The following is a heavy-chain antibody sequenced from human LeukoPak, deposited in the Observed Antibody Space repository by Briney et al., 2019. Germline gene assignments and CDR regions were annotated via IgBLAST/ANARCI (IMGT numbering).Heavy chain of an antibody. CDR3: ARDLMPTTYYDFWRAPDY. CDR2: ISGSGGST. Sequence: GGSLRLSCAASGFTFSSYAMSWVRQAPGKGLEWVSAISGSGGSTYYADSVKGRFTISRDNSKNTLYLQMNSLRAEDTAVHYCARDLMPTTYYDFWRAPDYWGQGTLVTVSS. D-gene: IGHD3-3*01. J-gene: IGHJ4*02. V-gene: IGHV3-23*01. CDR1: GFTFSSYA.